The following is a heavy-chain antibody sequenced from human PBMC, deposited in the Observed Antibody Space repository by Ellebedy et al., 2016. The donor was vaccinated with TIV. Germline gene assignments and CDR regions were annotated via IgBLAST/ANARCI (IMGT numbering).Heavy chain of an antibody. Sequence: GGSLRLSCAASGFTFRSYDMHWVRQATGKGRGWGVGVGTGGDTYYPGSVKGRFTISRENAKNSLYLQMNSLRAEDTAVYYCARVRFGDTAVDYWGQGTLVTVSS. D-gene: IGHD5-18*01. J-gene: IGHJ4*02. CDR1: GFTFRSYD. CDR3: ARVRFGDTAVDY. CDR2: VGTGGDT. V-gene: IGHV3-13*01.